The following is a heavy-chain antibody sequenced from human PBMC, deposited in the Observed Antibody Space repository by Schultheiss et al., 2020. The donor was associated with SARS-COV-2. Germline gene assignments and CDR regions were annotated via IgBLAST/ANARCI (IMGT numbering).Heavy chain of an antibody. D-gene: IGHD5-24*01. Sequence: SQTLSLTCTVSGGSISSGGYYWSWIRQPPGKGLEWIGYIYYSGSTYYNPSLKSRVTISVDTSKNQFSLRLSSVTAADTAVYYCAREMATMVVFDYWGQGTLVTVSS. CDR1: GGSISSGGYY. V-gene: IGHV4-30-4*07. J-gene: IGHJ4*02. CDR3: AREMATMVVFDY. CDR2: IYYSGST.